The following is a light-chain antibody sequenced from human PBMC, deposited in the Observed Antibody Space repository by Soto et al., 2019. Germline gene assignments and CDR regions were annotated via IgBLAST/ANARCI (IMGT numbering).Light chain of an antibody. V-gene: IGKV3-11*01. Sequence: RVMTQSPATLPVSPGERATLSCRASKSLGGSLAWYQQKPGQAPRLLIYDASNRATGIPARFSGSGSGTEFTLTISSLDPEDVAVYYCQQRSNWPITFGQGTRLEIK. CDR3: QQRSNWPIT. CDR1: KSLGGS. J-gene: IGKJ5*01. CDR2: DAS.